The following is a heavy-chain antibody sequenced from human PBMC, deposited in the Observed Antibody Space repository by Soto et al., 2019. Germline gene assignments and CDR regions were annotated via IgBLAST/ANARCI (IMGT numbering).Heavy chain of an antibody. Sequence: SETLSLTCTVSGGSISSGGYYWSWIRQHPGKGLEWIGYIYYSGSTYYNPSLKSRVTISVDTSKNQFSLKLSSVTAADTAVYYCARGSSGWYTPHLDFWGQGTLGTVSS. CDR2: IYYSGST. CDR1: GGSISSGGYY. J-gene: IGHJ4*02. D-gene: IGHD6-19*01. V-gene: IGHV4-31*03. CDR3: ARGSSGWYTPHLDF.